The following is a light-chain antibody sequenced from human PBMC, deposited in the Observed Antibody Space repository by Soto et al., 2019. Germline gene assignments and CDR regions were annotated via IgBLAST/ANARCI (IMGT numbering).Light chain of an antibody. CDR2: DDD. CDR1: SSNIGGNS. V-gene: IGLV1-51*01. J-gene: IGLJ1*01. Sequence: QSVMTQPPSVSAAPGQRVTISCSGSSSNIGGNSVSWYQQLPGTAPKLLIYDDDKRPSGIPDRFSGSKSGTSATLGITGFQTGDEADYYCSSYATNGLYVFGTGTKLTVL. CDR3: SSYATNGLYV.